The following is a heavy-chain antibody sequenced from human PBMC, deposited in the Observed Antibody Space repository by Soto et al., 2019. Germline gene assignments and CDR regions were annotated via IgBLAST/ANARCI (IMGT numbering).Heavy chain of an antibody. V-gene: IGHV4-31*03. J-gene: IGHJ3*01. CDR3: ARDQAGDAFDV. CDR1: GGSISSGGYY. Sequence: QVQLQESGPGLVKPSQTLSLTCTVSGGSISSGGYYWSWIRQHPGKGLEWIGYISYSGSTYYNPSXKXXVTISVDTSKNQFSLKLSSVTAADTAVYSCARDQAGDAFDVWGQGTMLTVSS. CDR2: ISYSGST. D-gene: IGHD3-10*01.